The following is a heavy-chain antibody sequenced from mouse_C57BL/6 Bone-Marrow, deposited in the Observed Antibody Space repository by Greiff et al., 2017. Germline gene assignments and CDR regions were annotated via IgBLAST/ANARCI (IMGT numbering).Heavy chain of an antibody. V-gene: IGHV1-82*01. D-gene: IGHD1-1*01. Sequence: VQLQQYGPELVKPGASVKISCKASGYAFSSSWMNWVKQRPGKGLEWIGRIYPGDGDTNYNGKFKGKATLTADKSSSTAYMQLNSLTSEDSAVYFCAKFYGRHYCDYWGQGTTLTVSS. CDR2: IYPGDGDT. J-gene: IGHJ2*01. CDR1: GYAFSSSW. CDR3: AKFYGRHYCDY.